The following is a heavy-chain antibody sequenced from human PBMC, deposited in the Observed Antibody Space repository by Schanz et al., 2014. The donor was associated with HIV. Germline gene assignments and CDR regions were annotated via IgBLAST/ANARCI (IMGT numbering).Heavy chain of an antibody. Sequence: QVQLVESGGGVVQPGRSLRLSCAASGFTFSSYAMHWVRQAPGKGLEWVAVIWYDGSNEYYADSVKGRFTISRDNSKNTLYLQMNSLRTEDTAVYYCAKAAVTDYLDYWGQGTLVTVSS. V-gene: IGHV3-30*18. D-gene: IGHD2-21*02. CDR3: AKAAVTDYLDY. J-gene: IGHJ4*02. CDR2: IWYDGSNE. CDR1: GFTFSSYA.